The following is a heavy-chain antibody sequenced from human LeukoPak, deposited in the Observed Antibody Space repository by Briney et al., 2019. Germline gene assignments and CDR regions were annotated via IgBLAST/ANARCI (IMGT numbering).Heavy chain of an antibody. CDR2: INHSGST. V-gene: IGHV4-34*01. J-gene: IGHJ4*02. CDR1: GGSSSGYY. D-gene: IGHD1-26*01. CDR3: ARERSGSFDLDY. Sequence: KPSETLSLTCAVYGGSSSGYYWSWIRHPPGKGLEWIGEINHSGSTNYNPSLKSRVTISVDTSKNQFSLKLSSVTAADTAVYYCARERSGSFDLDYWGQGTLVTVSS.